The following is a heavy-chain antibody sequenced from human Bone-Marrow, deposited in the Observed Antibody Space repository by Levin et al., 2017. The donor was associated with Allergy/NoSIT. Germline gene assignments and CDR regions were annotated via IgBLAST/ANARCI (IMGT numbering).Heavy chain of an antibody. CDR1: GFGFSTYT. J-gene: IGHJ4*02. D-gene: IGHD3-10*01. Sequence: GGSLRLSCAASGFGFSTYTMNWVRQAPGKGLEWISYITGTSSSILYADSVKGRFTISRDNAKNSLFLQMNSLRADDTGVYYCASRNYGEPYWGRGTLVTVSS. CDR3: ASRNYGEPY. CDR2: ITGTSSSI. V-gene: IGHV3-48*01.